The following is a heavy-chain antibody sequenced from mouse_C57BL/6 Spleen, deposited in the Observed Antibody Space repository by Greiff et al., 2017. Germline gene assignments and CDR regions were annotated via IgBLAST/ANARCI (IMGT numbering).Heavy chain of an antibody. V-gene: IGHV1-59*01. J-gene: IGHJ3*01. CDR2: IDPSDSYT. CDR3: ARDDYCGKGFAY. Sequence: VQLQQPGAELVRPGTSVKLSCKASGYTFTSYWMHWVKQRPGQGLEWIGVIDPSDSYTNYNQKFKGKATLTVDTSSSTAYMQLSSLTSENSAVDYCARDDYCGKGFAYWGQRTLVTVSA. D-gene: IGHD2-4*01. CDR1: GYTFTSYW.